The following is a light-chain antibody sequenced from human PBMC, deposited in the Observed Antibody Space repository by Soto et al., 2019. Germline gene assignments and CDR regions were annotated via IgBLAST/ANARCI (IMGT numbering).Light chain of an antibody. CDR3: SSYVGSNKYV. J-gene: IGLJ1*01. V-gene: IGLV2-14*02. CDR2: ERS. CDR1: SSGVGSYNL. Sequence: QSVLTQPASVSGCPGQSITISCTGTSSGVGSYNLFSWYQHHRGKAPKLMIYERSKPPSGLSNRFSGSKYGNTASLTISGLQAEDEADYDCSSYVGSNKYVFGSGTNVTVL.